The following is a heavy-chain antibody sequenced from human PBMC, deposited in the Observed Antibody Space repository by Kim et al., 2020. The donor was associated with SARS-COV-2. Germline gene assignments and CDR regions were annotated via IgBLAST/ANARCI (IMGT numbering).Heavy chain of an antibody. Sequence: SGPTLVNPTQTLTLTCTFSGISLSTRGVGVGWIRQPPGKALEWLTLIYWDDDKRYSPSLESRLTINKDTPKNQVVLKMTNMDPVDTGTYYCYLVRGDFFDYWGRGTLVTVSS. CDR2: IYWDDDK. V-gene: IGHV2-5*02. CDR1: GISLSTRGVG. CDR3: YLVRGDFFDY. D-gene: IGHD3-10*01. J-gene: IGHJ4*02.